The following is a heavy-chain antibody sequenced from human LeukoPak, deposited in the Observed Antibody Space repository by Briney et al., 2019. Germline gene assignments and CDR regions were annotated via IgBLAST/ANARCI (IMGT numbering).Heavy chain of an antibody. V-gene: IGHV3-9*01. CDR1: GFTFDDYA. CDR2: ISWNSGSI. Sequence: GGSLRLSCAASGFTFDDYAMHWVRQAPGKGLEWVSGISWNSGSIGYADSVKGRFTISRDNAKNSLYLQMNSLRAEDTALYYCEKDISPWVPTGTHGAFDIWGQGTMVTVSS. CDR3: EKDISPWVPTGTHGAFDI. D-gene: IGHD1-7*01. J-gene: IGHJ3*02.